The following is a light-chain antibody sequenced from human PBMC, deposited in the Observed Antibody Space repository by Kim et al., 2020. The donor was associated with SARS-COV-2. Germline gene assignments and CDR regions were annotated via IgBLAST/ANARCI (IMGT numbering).Light chain of an antibody. V-gene: IGKV4-1*01. CDR1: QSVLNSSNNKNY. CDR2: WAS. CDR3: QQYYGAPYT. Sequence: DIVMTQSPDSLAVSLGERATINCKSSQSVLNSSNNKNYLAWYQQKPGQPPKLLIYWASTRESGVPDRFSGSESGTDFTLTISSLQAEDVAVYYCQQYYGAPYTFGQGTKLEI. J-gene: IGKJ2*01.